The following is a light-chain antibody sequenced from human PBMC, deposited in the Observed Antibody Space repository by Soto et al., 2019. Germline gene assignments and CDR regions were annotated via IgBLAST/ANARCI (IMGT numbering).Light chain of an antibody. V-gene: IGLV2-8*01. Sequence: QSALTQPPSASGSLGQAVTISCTGTSRDVGAYNYVSWYQQHPGKAPRLMIYEASKRPSGVPDRFSGSKSGNTASLTVSGLQAEDEADYYCSSHAGATKVFGTGTKLTVL. J-gene: IGLJ1*01. CDR1: SRDVGAYNY. CDR3: SSHAGATKV. CDR2: EAS.